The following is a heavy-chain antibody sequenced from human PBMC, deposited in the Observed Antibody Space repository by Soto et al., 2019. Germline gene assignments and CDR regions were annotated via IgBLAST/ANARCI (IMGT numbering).Heavy chain of an antibody. Sequence: EVQLLESGGGLVQPGGSLRLSCAASGFTFSSYAMSWVRQAPGKGLEWVSGISGSGISTYYADSVKGRFTISRDNSKNTLYLQTNSLRADDTAVYYCAKERGYNYGYDAMDVWGQGTTVTVSS. D-gene: IGHD5-18*01. V-gene: IGHV3-23*01. CDR2: ISGSGIST. CDR3: AKERGYNYGYDAMDV. J-gene: IGHJ6*02. CDR1: GFTFSSYA.